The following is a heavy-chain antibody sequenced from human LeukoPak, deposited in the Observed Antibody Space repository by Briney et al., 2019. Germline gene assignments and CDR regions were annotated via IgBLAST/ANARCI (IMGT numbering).Heavy chain of an antibody. CDR1: GFTVSSNY. Sequence: GGSLRLSCAASGFTVSSNYMSWVRQAPGKGLEWVSVIYSGGSTYYADSVKGRFTISRDNSKNTLYLQMNSLRAEDTAVYYCARVNTPTGTNGGLDYWGQGTLVTVFS. CDR3: ARVNTPTGTNGGLDY. J-gene: IGHJ4*02. V-gene: IGHV3-66*01. CDR2: IYSGGST. D-gene: IGHD4-17*01.